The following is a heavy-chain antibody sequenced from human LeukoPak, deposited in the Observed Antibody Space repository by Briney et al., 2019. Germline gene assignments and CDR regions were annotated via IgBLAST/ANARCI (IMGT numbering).Heavy chain of an antibody. J-gene: IGHJ2*01. Sequence: GGSLRLSCAASGFTFSSYGMHWVRQAPGKGLEWVAVISYDGSNKYYADSVKGRFTISRDNAKNSLYLQMNSLRAEDTASYYCAKDYGSGSYSNWYFDLWGRGTLVTVSS. V-gene: IGHV3-30*18. CDR1: GFTFSSYG. D-gene: IGHD3-10*01. CDR2: ISYDGSNK. CDR3: AKDYGSGSYSNWYFDL.